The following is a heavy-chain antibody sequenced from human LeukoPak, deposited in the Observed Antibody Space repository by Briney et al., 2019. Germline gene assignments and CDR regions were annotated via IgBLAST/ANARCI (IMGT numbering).Heavy chain of an antibody. CDR2: IYYSGST. V-gene: IGHV4-59*01. Sequence: SQTLSLTCTVSGGSISSYYWSWARQPPGKGLEWVGYIYYSGSTTYNPSLKSRVTISVDTSQNQFSLRLSSVTAADTAVYFCARDRDGYNRFDYWGQGTLVTVSS. CDR3: ARDRDGYNRFDY. CDR1: GGSISSYY. J-gene: IGHJ4*02. D-gene: IGHD5-24*01.